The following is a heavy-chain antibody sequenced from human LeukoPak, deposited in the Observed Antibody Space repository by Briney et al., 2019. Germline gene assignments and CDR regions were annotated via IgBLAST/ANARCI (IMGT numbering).Heavy chain of an antibody. CDR3: ARRAGAYSHPYDY. D-gene: IGHD4/OR15-4a*01. Sequence: PGGSLRLSCAASGFTFSSYAMSWVRQAPGKGLEWVSFTISRDNSKNTLYLQMNSLRAEDTAVYYCARRAGAYSHPYDYWGQGTLVTVSS. J-gene: IGHJ4*02. CDR1: GFTFSSYA. V-gene: IGHV3-23*01.